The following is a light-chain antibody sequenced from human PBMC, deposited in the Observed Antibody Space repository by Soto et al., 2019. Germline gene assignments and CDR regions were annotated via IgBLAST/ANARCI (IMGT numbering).Light chain of an antibody. Sequence: MTQSPATLSVSPGERATLSCRASQSVNSNLAWYQQESGQPPRLLIYGASTRATGIPARFSGSGSGTEFTLTISSLQSEDFAVYYCQHYANWPLTFGGGTKVDIK. J-gene: IGKJ4*01. V-gene: IGKV3-15*01. CDR3: QHYANWPLT. CDR1: QSVNSN. CDR2: GAS.